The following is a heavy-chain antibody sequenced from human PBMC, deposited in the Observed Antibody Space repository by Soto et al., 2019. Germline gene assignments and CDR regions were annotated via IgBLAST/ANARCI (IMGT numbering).Heavy chain of an antibody. D-gene: IGHD2-15*01. V-gene: IGHV4-59*01. J-gene: IGHJ4*02. CDR3: ARVVADEWGFDY. Sequence: SETLSLTCTVSGGSISSYYWSWIRQPPGKGLEWIGYIYYSGSTNYNPSLKSRVTISVDTSKNQFSLKLSSVTAADTAVYYCARVVADEWGFDYWGRGTLVTVSS. CDR1: GGSISSYY. CDR2: IYYSGST.